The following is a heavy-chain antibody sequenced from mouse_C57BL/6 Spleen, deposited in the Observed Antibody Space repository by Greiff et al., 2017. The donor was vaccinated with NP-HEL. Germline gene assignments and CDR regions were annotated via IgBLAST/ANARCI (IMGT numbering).Heavy chain of an antibody. CDR1: GYTFTSYW. V-gene: IGHV1-61*01. CDR3: ARGGHYYGSSYVQCAY. J-gene: IGHJ3*01. Sequence: QVQLQQPGAELVRPGSSVKLSCKASGYTFTSYWMDWVKQRPGQGLEWIGNIYPSDSETHYNQKFKDKATLTVDKSSSTAYMQLSSLTSEDSAVYYCARGGHYYGSSYVQCAYWGQGTLVTVSA. D-gene: IGHD1-1*01. CDR2: IYPSDSET.